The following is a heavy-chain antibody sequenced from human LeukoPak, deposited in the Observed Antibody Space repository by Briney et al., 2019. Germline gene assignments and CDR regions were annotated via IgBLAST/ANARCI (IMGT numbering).Heavy chain of an antibody. J-gene: IGHJ2*01. CDR1: GDSISSGGHY. V-gene: IGHV4-39*01. D-gene: IGHD2-21*01. CDR3: ARGYYPPRWYFDL. CDR2: IIEKGNA. Sequence: SETLSLTCTVSGDSISSGGHYWNWIRQRPGKGLEWIGEIIEKGNANYNPSLKSRVTIDLDTSKNQFSLKLTSMTAADTAMYYCARGYYPPRWYFDLWGRGTLVTVSS.